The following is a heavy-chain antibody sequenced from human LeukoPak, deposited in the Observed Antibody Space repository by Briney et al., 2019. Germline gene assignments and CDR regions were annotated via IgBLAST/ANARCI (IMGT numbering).Heavy chain of an antibody. V-gene: IGHV1-18*01. D-gene: IGHD2-2*01. CDR1: GYTFTSYG. Sequence: GASVKVSCKASGYTFTSYGISWVRQAPGQGLEWMGWISAYNGNTNYAQKLQGRVTMTTDTSTSTAYMELRSLRSDDTAVYYCARHFIDTVVVPYFDYWGQGTLVTVSS. CDR3: ARHFIDTVVVPYFDY. J-gene: IGHJ4*02. CDR2: ISAYNGNT.